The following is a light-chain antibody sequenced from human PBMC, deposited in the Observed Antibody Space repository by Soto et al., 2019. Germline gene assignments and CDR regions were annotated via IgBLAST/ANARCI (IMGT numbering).Light chain of an antibody. V-gene: IGKV1-5*01. CDR2: DAS. J-gene: IGKJ1*01. CDR1: QRISSW. Sequence: DIQMTQSPSTLSASVGDRVTITCRASQRISSWLAWYQQKPGRAPKVLIFDASSLESGVPSRFSGSGSATEFTLTISSLQPDDFATYYCQQYTTYPWTFGKGTKGDIK. CDR3: QQYTTYPWT.